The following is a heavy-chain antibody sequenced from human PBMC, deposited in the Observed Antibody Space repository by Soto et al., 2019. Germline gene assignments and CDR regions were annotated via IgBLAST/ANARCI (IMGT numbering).Heavy chain of an antibody. D-gene: IGHD3-10*01. V-gene: IGHV3-53*01. CDR2: IYSGGYT. Sequence: EVQLVESGGGLIQPGGSLRLSCAVSGFTVSNNYMSWVRQAPGKGLEGVSVIYSGGYTAYGDSVKGRFTISRDNSKNTPIPQMKPLGPAGTAVFYWAPTPGGGGYWGQGTLVTVSS. CDR1: GFTVSNNY. J-gene: IGHJ4*02. CDR3: APTPGGGGY.